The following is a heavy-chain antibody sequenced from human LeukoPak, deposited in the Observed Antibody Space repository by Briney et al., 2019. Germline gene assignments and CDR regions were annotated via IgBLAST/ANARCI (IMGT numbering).Heavy chain of an antibody. Sequence: ASVKVSCKASGGTFTSYGISWVRQAPGQGLEWMGWISAYNGNTNYAQKLQGRVTMTTDTSTSTAYMELRSLRSDDTAVYYCARVPAGCSGGSCLDNWFDPWGQGTLVTVSS. V-gene: IGHV1-18*01. CDR1: GGTFTSYG. CDR2: ISAYNGNT. CDR3: ARVPAGCSGGSCLDNWFDP. D-gene: IGHD2-15*01. J-gene: IGHJ5*02.